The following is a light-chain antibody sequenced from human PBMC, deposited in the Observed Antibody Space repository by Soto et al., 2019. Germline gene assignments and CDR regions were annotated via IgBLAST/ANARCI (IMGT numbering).Light chain of an antibody. CDR2: KAS. Sequence: DIQMTQSPSILAASVGDRVTITCRASHRVGVFLAWYQQKPGKAPKLLIYKASSLETGVPSRFICSGYRTEISVTISSLQGDDVATYYWQQYQSSFGLYTFGRGTKLEIK. V-gene: IGKV1-5*03. CDR1: HRVGVF. CDR3: QQYQSSFGLYT. J-gene: IGKJ2*01.